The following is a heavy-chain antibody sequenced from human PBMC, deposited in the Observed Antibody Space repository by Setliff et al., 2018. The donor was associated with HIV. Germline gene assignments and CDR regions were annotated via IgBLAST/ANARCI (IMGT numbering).Heavy chain of an antibody. Sequence: LSLTCTVSGGSISSYYWSWIRQPPGKGLEWIGYIYYSGSTNYNPSLKSRVTISVDASKSQFSLHLSSVTAADTAVYYCARGMIWGAYYYYMDVWGTGTTVTVSS. D-gene: IGHD3-16*01. CDR1: GGSISSYY. CDR3: ARGMIWGAYYYYMDV. CDR2: IYYSGST. V-gene: IGHV4-59*08. J-gene: IGHJ6*03.